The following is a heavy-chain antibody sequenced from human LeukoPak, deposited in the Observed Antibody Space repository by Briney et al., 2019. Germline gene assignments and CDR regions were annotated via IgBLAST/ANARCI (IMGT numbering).Heavy chain of an antibody. CDR2: IHNSGST. CDR3: VRDWEGYNFDI. J-gene: IGHJ3*02. V-gene: IGHV4-59*02. D-gene: IGHD5-12*01. Sequence: SETLSLTCTVSGGSVRSYYWSWIRQPPGEGLEWIAYIHNSGSTNYNPSLKSRVTISVDMSKNQLSLKLRSVTAADTAVYYCVRDWEGYNFDIWGQGTMVTVSS. CDR1: GGSVRSYY.